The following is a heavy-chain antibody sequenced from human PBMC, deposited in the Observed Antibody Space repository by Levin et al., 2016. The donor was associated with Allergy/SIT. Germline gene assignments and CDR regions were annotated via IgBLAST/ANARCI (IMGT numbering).Heavy chain of an antibody. V-gene: IGHV1-18*01. J-gene: IGHJ4*02. D-gene: IGHD3-9*01. CDR3: ARARLRFLDWLLPPFDS. Sequence: WVRQAPGQGLEWMGWISAYNGNSKSAQIFQGRVTMTTDTSTSTAYMELRSLRSDDTAVFYCARARLRFLDWLLPPFDSWGQGTLVTVSS. CDR2: ISAYNGNS.